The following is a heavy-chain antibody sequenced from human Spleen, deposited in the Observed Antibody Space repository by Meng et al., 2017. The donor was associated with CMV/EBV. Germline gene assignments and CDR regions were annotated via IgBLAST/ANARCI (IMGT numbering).Heavy chain of an antibody. CDR2: INPNSGAT. Sequence: ASVKVSCKASGYTFSGHYMHWVRQAPGQGLEWMGGINPNSGATNYAQKFQGRVSMTWDTSNSTAFMDLTRLRSDDTAVYYCVREQDFWSGCFDYWGQGTLVTVSS. V-gene: IGHV1-2*02. D-gene: IGHD3-3*01. CDR3: VREQDFWSGCFDY. J-gene: IGHJ4*02. CDR1: GYTFSGHY.